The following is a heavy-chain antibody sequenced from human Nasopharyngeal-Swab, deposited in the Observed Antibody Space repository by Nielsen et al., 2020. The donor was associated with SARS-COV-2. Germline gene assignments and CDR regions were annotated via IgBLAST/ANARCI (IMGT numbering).Heavy chain of an antibody. D-gene: IGHD7-27*01. CDR3: AKLAFVGTTYDAFDI. CDR1: GFTFDDYP. Sequence: SLKISCAASGFTFDDYPMHWVRQAPGKGLEWVSGISWNSGSIGYADSVKGRFTISRDNAKNSLYLQMNSLRAEDTALYYCAKLAFVGTTYDAFDIWGQGTMVTVSS. CDR2: ISWNSGSI. J-gene: IGHJ3*02. V-gene: IGHV3-9*01.